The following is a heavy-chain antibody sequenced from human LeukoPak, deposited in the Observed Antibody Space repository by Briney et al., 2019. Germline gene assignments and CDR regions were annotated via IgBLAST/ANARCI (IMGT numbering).Heavy chain of an antibody. CDR2: IYYSGST. D-gene: IGHD6-13*01. V-gene: IGHV4-39*01. Sequence: SETLSLTCTVSGGSISSSSYYWGWIRQPPGKGLEWIGSIYYSGSTYYNPSLKSRVTISVGTSKNQFSLKLSSVTAADTAVYYCARRPGAAAGGPNWFDPWGQGTLVTVSS. J-gene: IGHJ5*02. CDR3: ARRPGAAAGGPNWFDP. CDR1: GGSISSSSYY.